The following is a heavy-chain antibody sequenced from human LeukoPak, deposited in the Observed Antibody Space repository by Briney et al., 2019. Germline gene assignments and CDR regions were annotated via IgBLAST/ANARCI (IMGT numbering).Heavy chain of an antibody. CDR1: GYTFTSYG. Sequence: EASVKVSCKASGYTFTSYGISWVRQAPGQGLEWMGWISAYNGNTNYAQKLQGRVTMTEDTSTDTAYMELSSLRSEDTAVYYCATAMGLRRPCDYWGQGTLVTVSS. V-gene: IGHV1-18*01. CDR2: ISAYNGNT. J-gene: IGHJ4*02. D-gene: IGHD5-12*01. CDR3: ATAMGLRRPCDY.